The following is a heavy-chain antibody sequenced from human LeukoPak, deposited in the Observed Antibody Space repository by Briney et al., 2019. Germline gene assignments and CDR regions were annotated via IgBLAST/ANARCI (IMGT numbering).Heavy chain of an antibody. CDR3: ARQGYSAYEILDY. CDR2: IYYSGST. V-gene: IGHV4-59*08. Sequence: SETLSLTCTVSGGSISSYYWSWIRQPPGKGLEWIGYIYYSGSTNYSPPLKSRVTISVDTSKNQFSLKLSSVTAADTAVYYCARQGYSAYEILDYWGQGTLVTVSS. CDR1: GGSISSYY. D-gene: IGHD5-12*01. J-gene: IGHJ4*02.